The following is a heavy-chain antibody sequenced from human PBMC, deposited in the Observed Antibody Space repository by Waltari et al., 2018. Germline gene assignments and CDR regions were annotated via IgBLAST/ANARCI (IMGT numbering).Heavy chain of an antibody. Sequence: VRLLLFGACVKRSGASPEVSCMASRSTFADYYIHWVRQPPGQGLEWMGWISPKSGVTNYAQKFQGRVTMTTDTSINTAYMFLRSLRSDDTAVYFCARGSGSQAAYGGQGTLVTVSS. CDR1: RSTFADYY. J-gene: IGHJ4*02. D-gene: IGHD1-26*01. V-gene: IGHV1-2*02. CDR3: ARGSGSQAAY. CDR2: ISPKSGVT.